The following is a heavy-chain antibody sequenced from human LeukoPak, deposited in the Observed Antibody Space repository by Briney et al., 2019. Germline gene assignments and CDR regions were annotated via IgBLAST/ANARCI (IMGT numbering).Heavy chain of an antibody. CDR1: GFSFSNYG. Sequence: PGGSLRLSCAASGFSFSNYGMHWVRQAPGKGPEWVAVIWYDGSHKYYGDSVKGRFTISRDNSKNTLSLQMNSLRAEDTAVYYCARGTNFDVSDYYPQFFDYWGQGTLVTVSS. J-gene: IGHJ4*02. CDR3: ARGTNFDVSDYYPQFFDY. CDR2: IWYDGSHK. D-gene: IGHD3-22*01. V-gene: IGHV3-33*01.